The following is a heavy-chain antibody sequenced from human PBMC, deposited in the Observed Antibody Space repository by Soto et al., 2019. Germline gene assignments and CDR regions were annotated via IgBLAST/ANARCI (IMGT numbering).Heavy chain of an antibody. V-gene: IGHV3-53*01. D-gene: IGHD3-22*01. CDR1: GFTVSSNY. J-gene: IGHJ4*02. Sequence: PGGSLRLSCAASGFTVSSNYMSWVRQAPGKGLEWVSVIYSGGSTYYADSVKGRSTISRDNSKKTLYLQMNSLRAEDTAVYYCARGDYYDSSGYYGYWGQGTLVTVSS. CDR3: ARGDYYDSSGYYGY. CDR2: IYSGGST.